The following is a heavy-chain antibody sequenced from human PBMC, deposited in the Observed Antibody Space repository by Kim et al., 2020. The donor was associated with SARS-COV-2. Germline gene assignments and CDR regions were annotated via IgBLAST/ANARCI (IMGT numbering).Heavy chain of an antibody. V-gene: IGHV3-23*01. CDR1: GYSINTFA. Sequence: GGSLRLSCAASGYSINTFAMSWVRQAPGKGLEWVSAITKYDGRTYYADSVRGRFTISRDNSKNTVYLQMDSLRAEDTGLSYCAKDHPSSGWPTFDYWGQG. CDR2: ITKYDGRT. D-gene: IGHD6-19*01. CDR3: AKDHPSSGWPTFDY. J-gene: IGHJ4*02.